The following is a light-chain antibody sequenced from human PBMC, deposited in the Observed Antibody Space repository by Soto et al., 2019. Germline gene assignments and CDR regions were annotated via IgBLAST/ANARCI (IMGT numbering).Light chain of an antibody. CDR1: QSVSSTY. CDR3: QRYDISPFP. V-gene: IGKV3-20*01. Sequence: EIVLTQSPGTLSLYPWERATLSCRASQSVSSTYLAWYQQKPGQAPRLLIYGASSSATGFPDRFSGSGSGTDFTLTISRLEPEDFAVYYCQRYDISPFPFGQGTKLEIK. J-gene: IGKJ2*01. CDR2: GAS.